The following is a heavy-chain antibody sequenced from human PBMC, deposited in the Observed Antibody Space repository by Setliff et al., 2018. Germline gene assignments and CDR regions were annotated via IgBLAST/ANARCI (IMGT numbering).Heavy chain of an antibody. CDR3: ARALASAGTVFFDY. J-gene: IGHJ4*02. D-gene: IGHD6-13*01. V-gene: IGHV5-51*01. CDR1: GYTFTSYW. Sequence: PGESLMISCKGSGYTFTSYWIGWVRQMPGKGLEWLGIIYPSDSHTRYSPSFQGQVTISADRSISTAYLQWSSLKASDTAMYYCARALASAGTVFFDYWGQGTLVTVSS. CDR2: IYPSDSHT.